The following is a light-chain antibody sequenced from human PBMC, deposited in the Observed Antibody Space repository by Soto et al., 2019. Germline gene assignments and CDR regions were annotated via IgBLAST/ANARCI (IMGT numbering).Light chain of an antibody. CDR2: DVR. CDR1: SSDVDGYNS. V-gene: IGLV2-14*01. CDR3: SSYTTSSTLV. J-gene: IGLJ2*01. Sequence: QSAPTQPASVSGSPGQSITISCTGTSSDVDGYNSVSWYQHHPGKAPKLMIYDVRNRPSGVSNRFSGSKSGNTASLTISGLQADDEADYYCSSYTTSSTLVFGGGTKLTVL.